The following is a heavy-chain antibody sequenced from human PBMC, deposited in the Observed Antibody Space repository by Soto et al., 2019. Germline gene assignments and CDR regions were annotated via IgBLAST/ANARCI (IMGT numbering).Heavy chain of an antibody. V-gene: IGHV3-33*01. CDR2: IWYDGSNK. D-gene: IGHD6-19*01. J-gene: IGHJ4*02. CDR3: ARDPAGFSSGWDIDY. CDR1: GFTFCSYG. Sequence: GGSLRLSCAASGFTFCSYGMHWVRQAPGKGLEWVAVIWYDGSNKYYADSVKGRFTISRDNSKNTLYLQMNSLRAEDTAVYYCARDPAGFSSGWDIDYWGQGTLVTVSS.